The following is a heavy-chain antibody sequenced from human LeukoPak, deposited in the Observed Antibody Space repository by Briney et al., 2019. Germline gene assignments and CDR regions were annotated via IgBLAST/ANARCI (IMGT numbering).Heavy chain of an antibody. CDR3: ARARSTYYDFWSGCYNNYYGMDV. V-gene: IGHV1-8*01. CDR2: MNPNSGNT. J-gene: IGHJ6*02. D-gene: IGHD3-3*01. CDR1: GYTFTSYD. Sequence: ASVKVSCKASGYTFTSYDINWVRQATGQGLEWMGWMNPNSGNTGYAQKFQGRVTVTRNTSISTAYMELSSLRSEDTAVYYCARARSTYYDFWSGCYNNYYGMDVWGQGTTVTVSS.